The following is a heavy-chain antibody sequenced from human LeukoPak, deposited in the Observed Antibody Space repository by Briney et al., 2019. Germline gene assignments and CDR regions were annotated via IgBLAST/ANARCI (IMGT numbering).Heavy chain of an antibody. CDR2: IKQDGSEK. V-gene: IGHV3-7*01. CDR3: ARDRAFDI. J-gene: IGHJ3*02. CDR1: GYTFSMYW. Sequence: GGSLRLSCVASGYTFSMYWMTWFRQAPGKGLEWVANIKQDGSEKYYIDSVKGRFTISRDNAKNSLYLQMNSLRAEDTAVYYCARDRAFDIWGQGTMVTVSS.